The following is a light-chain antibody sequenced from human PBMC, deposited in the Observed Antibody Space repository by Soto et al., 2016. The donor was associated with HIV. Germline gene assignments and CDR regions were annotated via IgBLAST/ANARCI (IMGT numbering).Light chain of an antibody. J-gene: IGLJ2*01. CDR3: QSSDSSETYNVV. CDR1: ALPKQY. V-gene: IGLV3-25*03. CDR2: KDT. Sequence: SYELTQPPSVSVSPGQTARITCSGDALPKQYVYWYQQKSGQVPVLVIYKDTKRTSGISERFSGSSSGTTATLTISAVQAEDEADYYCQSSDSSETYNVVFGGGTKLTVL.